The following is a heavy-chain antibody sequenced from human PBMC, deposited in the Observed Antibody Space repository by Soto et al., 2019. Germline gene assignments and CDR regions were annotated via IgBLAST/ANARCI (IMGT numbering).Heavy chain of an antibody. D-gene: IGHD3-3*01. CDR1: GGTFSSYA. V-gene: IGHV1-69*13. CDR2: IIPIFGTA. J-gene: IGHJ4*02. Sequence: GASVKVSCKASGGTFSSYAISWVRQAPGQGLEWMGGIIPIFGTANYAQKFQGRVTITADESTSTAYMELSSLRSEDTAVYYCARGPFMDFWSGYYSPRFDYWGQGTLVTVSS. CDR3: ARGPFMDFWSGYYSPRFDY.